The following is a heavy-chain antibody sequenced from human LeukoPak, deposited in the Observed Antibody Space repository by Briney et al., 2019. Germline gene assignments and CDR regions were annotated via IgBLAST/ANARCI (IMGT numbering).Heavy chain of an antibody. CDR1: GDTFSRYA. V-gene: IGHV1-69*13. Sequence: SVNVSCKASGDTFSRYAISWVRQAPGQGLEWMVGIIPIFGTANNAQKFQDRVTIHADDSTNTAYMALSSVRSEDTAVYYCARTLLAAAGPLDDYYNYMDDWGKGTTVTVSS. J-gene: IGHJ6*03. CDR3: ARTLLAAAGPLDDYYNYMDD. CDR2: IIPIFGTA. D-gene: IGHD6-13*01.